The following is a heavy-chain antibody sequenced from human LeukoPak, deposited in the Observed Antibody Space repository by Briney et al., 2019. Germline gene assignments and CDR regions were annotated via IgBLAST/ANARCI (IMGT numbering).Heavy chain of an antibody. CDR3: ARRHNWNAFDY. CDR1: GGTFSSYA. V-gene: IGHV1-69*05. J-gene: IGHJ4*02. D-gene: IGHD1-20*01. CDR2: IIPIFGTA. Sequence: GASVKVSCKASGGTFSSYAISWVRQAPGQGLEWMGGIIPIFGTANYAQKLQGRVTMTTDTSTSTAYMELRSLRSDDTAVYYCARRHNWNAFDYWGQGTLVTVSS.